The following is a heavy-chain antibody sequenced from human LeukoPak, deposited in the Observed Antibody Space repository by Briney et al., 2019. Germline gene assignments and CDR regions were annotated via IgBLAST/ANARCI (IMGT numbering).Heavy chain of an antibody. CDR3: AGVAGTIDY. V-gene: IGHV4-34*01. CDR1: GGSFSGYY. D-gene: IGHD6-19*01. Sequence: SETLSLTCAVYGGSFSGYYWSWIRQPPGKGLEWIGEINHSGSTNYNPSLKSRVTISLDTSKNQFSLKLSSVTAADTAVYYCAGVAGTIDYWGQGTLVTVSS. J-gene: IGHJ4*02. CDR2: INHSGST.